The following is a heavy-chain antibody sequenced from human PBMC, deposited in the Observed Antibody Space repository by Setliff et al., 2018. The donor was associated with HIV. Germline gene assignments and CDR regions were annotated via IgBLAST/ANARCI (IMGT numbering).Heavy chain of an antibody. V-gene: IGHV4-39*01. CDR2: MYYSGTT. CDR3: GRAPDY. J-gene: IGHJ4*02. Sequence: PSETLSLTCTVSGDPIGSGSYYWGWIRQPPGKGLEWIGSMYYSGTTYYNPSLKSRVTISVGTSKTQFSLKLNSVTAADTAVYYCGRAPDYWGQGTLVTVSS. CDR1: GDPIGSGSYY.